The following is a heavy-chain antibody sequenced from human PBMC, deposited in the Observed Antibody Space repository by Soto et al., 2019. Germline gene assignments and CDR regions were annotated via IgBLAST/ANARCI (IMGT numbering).Heavy chain of an antibody. V-gene: IGHV3-15*01. CDR2: IKSTKDGGAR. Sequence: EVQVVESGGDLVEPGGSLRLSCVTSGFMFSSAWMSWVRQAPGKGLEWVARIKSTKDGGARDYAAPVNGKFSISRDDSKSTVYLQMNSLRVEDIALYYCVEGVYDFWGQGTLVTVSS. J-gene: IGHJ4*02. CDR1: GFMFSSAW. D-gene: IGHD2-8*01. CDR3: VEGVYDF.